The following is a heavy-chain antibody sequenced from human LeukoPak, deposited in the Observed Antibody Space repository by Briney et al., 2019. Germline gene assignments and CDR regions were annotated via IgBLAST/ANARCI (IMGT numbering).Heavy chain of an antibody. D-gene: IGHD2-15*01. CDR2: ITSSSRDI. Sequence: GGSLRLSCTASGFTFSSYTMNWVRQAPGKGLEWVSSITSSSRDIYYGDSVKGRFTISRDNAKNSLYLQMNSLRAEDTAVYYCTRDGRVAYEMDVWGQGTTVTVSS. V-gene: IGHV3-21*01. CDR3: TRDGRVAYEMDV. CDR1: GFTFSSYT. J-gene: IGHJ6*02.